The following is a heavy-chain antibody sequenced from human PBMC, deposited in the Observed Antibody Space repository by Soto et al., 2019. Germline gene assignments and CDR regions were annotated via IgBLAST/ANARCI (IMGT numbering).Heavy chain of an antibody. J-gene: IGHJ6*02. CDR3: ARESRGTTVAFGMDV. CDR1: GGTFSSYA. D-gene: IGHD3-16*01. V-gene: IGHV1-69*01. CDR2: IIPIFGRA. Sequence: QVQLVQSGAEVKKPGSSVKVSCKASGGTFSSYAISWVRQAPGQGLEWMGGIIPIFGRANYAQKFRGRVTIPADESTSTAYMELSSLRSEDTAVYYCARESRGTTVAFGMDVWGQGTTVTVSS.